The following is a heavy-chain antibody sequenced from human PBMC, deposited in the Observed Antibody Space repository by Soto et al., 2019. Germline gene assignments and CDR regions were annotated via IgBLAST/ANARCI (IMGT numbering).Heavy chain of an antibody. CDR2: IKQDGGEE. CDR3: ARVYYESRGPTKYRAFDF. V-gene: IGHV3-7*01. J-gene: IGHJ3*01. D-gene: IGHD3-22*01. CDR1: GFIFSDYS. Sequence: GGSLRLSCAASGFIFSDYSMSWVRQSPGKGLEGVANIKQDGGEEDYVDSVKGRLTISRDNAMNSLYLQMNSLRAEDTAVYYCARVYYESRGPTKYRAFDFWGEGTMVTVSS.